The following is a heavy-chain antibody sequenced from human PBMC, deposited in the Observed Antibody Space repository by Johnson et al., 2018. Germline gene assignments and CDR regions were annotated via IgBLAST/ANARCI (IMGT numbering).Heavy chain of an antibody. V-gene: IGHV3-48*01. Sequence: KGRFTISSDNAKNSLYLQMNSLRAEDTAVYYCARDDYYDSSGYFGDAFDIWGQGTMVTCSS. CDR3: ARDDYYDSSGYFGDAFDI. D-gene: IGHD3-22*01. J-gene: IGHJ3*02.